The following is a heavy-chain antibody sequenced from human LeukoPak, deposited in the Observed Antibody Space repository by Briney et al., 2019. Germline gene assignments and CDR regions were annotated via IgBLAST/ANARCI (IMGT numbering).Heavy chain of an antibody. Sequence: GGSLRLSCAASGFTFSDYYMSWIRQAPGKGLEWDSYISSSSSYTNYADSVKGRFTISRDNAKNSLYLQMNSLRAEDTAVYYCARDRLKDAAAGTSFLFVYWGQGTLVTVSS. J-gene: IGHJ4*02. V-gene: IGHV3-11*06. CDR2: ISSSSSYT. CDR1: GFTFSDYY. D-gene: IGHD6-13*01. CDR3: ARDRLKDAAAGTSFLFVY.